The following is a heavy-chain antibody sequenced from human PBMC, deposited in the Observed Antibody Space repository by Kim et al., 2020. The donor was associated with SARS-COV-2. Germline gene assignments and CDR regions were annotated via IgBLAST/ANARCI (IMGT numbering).Heavy chain of an antibody. V-gene: IGHV4-34*01. CDR2: INHSGST. CDR3: ARGSSIYLIAAAGPRLAWFDP. D-gene: IGHD6-13*01. CDR1: GGSFSGYY. Sequence: SETLSLTCAVYGGSFSGYYWSWIRQPPGKGLEWIGEINHSGSTNYNPSLKSRVTISVDTTKNQFSLKLSSVTAADTTVYYCARGSSIYLIAAAGPRLAWFDPWGQGTLVTVSS. J-gene: IGHJ5*02.